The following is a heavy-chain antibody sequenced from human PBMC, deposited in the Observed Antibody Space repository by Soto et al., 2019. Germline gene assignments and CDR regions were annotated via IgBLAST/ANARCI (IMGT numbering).Heavy chain of an antibody. Sequence: PGGSLRLSCAASGFTFSSYGMHWVRQAPGKGLEWVAVISYDGSNKYYADSVKGRFTISRDNSKNTLYLQMNSLRAEDTAVYYCAKDMNYYDSSGYFYAPYSSYGMDVWGQGTTVTVSS. CDR3: AKDMNYYDSSGYFYAPYSSYGMDV. J-gene: IGHJ6*02. V-gene: IGHV3-30*18. CDR1: GFTFSSYG. D-gene: IGHD3-22*01. CDR2: ISYDGSNK.